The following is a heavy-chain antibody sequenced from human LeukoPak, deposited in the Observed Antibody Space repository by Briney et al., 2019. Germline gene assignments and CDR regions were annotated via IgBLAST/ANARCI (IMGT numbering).Heavy chain of an antibody. J-gene: IGHJ4*02. V-gene: IGHV3-7*01. D-gene: IGHD3-16*01. Sequence: GGSLRLSCAVSGFTFSSYWMSWVRQAPGKGLEWVANIEQDGSAKYYVDSVKGRFTISRDNAKNSLFLQMNSLRVEDSAVYYCVRGQYGYGYPHFDYWGQGNLVTVSS. CDR1: GFTFSSYW. CDR3: VRGQYGYGYPHFDY. CDR2: IEQDGSAK.